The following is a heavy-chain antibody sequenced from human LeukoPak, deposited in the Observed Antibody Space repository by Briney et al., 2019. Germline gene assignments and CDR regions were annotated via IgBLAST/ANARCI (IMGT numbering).Heavy chain of an antibody. J-gene: IGHJ4*02. V-gene: IGHV3-48*03. D-gene: IGHD3-3*01. CDR2: ISSGGSAI. Sequence: GGSLRLSCAASGFTFSSYAMSWVRQAPGKGLEWVSYISSGGSAIYYTDSVKGRFTISRDNAKNSLYLQMNSLRAEDTAVYYCAQRFAYWGQGTLVTVSS. CDR3: AQRFAY. CDR1: GFTFSSYA.